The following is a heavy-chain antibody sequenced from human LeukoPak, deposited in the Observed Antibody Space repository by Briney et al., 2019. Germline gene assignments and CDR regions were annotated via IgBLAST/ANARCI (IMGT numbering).Heavy chain of an antibody. CDR3: AREPHDSSGYYSLCDGFDY. CDR2: ISYDGSNE. V-gene: IGHV3-30-3*01. Sequence: GRSLRLSCAASGFTFSSYAMHWVRQAPGKGLEWVAVISYDGSNEYYADSVKGRFTISRDNSKNTLYLQMNSLRAEDTAVYYCAREPHDSSGYYSLCDGFDYWGQGTLVTVSS. D-gene: IGHD3-22*01. CDR1: GFTFSSYA. J-gene: IGHJ4*02.